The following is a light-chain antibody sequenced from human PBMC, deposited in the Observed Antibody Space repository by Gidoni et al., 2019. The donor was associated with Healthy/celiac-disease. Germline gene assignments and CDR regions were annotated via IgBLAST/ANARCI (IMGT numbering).Light chain of an antibody. CDR1: KLGDKY. CDR3: QAWDSSTARYV. CDR2: QDS. J-gene: IGLJ1*01. Sequence: SYELTQPPSVSVSPGQTASITCSGDKLGDKYACWYQQKPGQSPVLVIYQDSKRPSGIPERFSGSYSGNTATLTISGTQAMDEADYYCQAWDSSTARYVFGTGTKVTVL. V-gene: IGLV3-1*01.